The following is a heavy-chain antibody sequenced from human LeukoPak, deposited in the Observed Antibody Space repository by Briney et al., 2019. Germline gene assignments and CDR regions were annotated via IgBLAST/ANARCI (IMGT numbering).Heavy chain of an antibody. D-gene: IGHD5-24*01. V-gene: IGHV4-34*01. CDR1: GGSFSGYY. J-gene: IGHJ4*02. Sequence: SETLSLTCAVYGGSFSGYYWSWIRQPPGKGLEWIGEINHSGSTNYNPSLKSRVTISVDTSKNQFSLRLSSVTAADTAVYYCAGIEMATMRTLDYWGQGTLVTVSS. CDR3: AGIEMATMRTLDY. CDR2: INHSGST.